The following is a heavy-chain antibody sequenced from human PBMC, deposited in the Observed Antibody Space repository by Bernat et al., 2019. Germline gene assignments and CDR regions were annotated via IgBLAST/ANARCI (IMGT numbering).Heavy chain of an antibody. D-gene: IGHD3/OR15-3a*01. V-gene: IGHV2-70*01. Sequence: QVTLRESGPALVKPTQTLTLTCTFSGFSLSTSGMCVSWIRQPPGKALEWLALIDWDDDKYYSTSLKTRLTISKDTSKDQVVLTMTNMDPVDTATYYCADGPYPKYYFDYWGQGTLVTVYS. CDR1: GFSLSTSGMC. CDR2: IDWDDDK. CDR3: ADGPYPKYYFDY. J-gene: IGHJ4*02.